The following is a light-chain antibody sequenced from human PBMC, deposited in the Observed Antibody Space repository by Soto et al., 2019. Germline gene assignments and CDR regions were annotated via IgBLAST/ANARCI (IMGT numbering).Light chain of an antibody. CDR1: QSISSH. V-gene: IGKV1-39*01. CDR3: QQSYSSLYT. Sequence: DIQMTKTPSSLSASVGERVTITCRASQSISSHLNWYQQKPGNAPKVLISAASSLQSGVPSRFSGSGSGTDFTLTISSLQPEDYATYYCQQSYSSLYTFGQGTKVDIK. J-gene: IGKJ2*01. CDR2: AAS.